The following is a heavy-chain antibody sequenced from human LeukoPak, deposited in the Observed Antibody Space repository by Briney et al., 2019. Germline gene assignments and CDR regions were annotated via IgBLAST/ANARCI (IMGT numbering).Heavy chain of an antibody. J-gene: IGHJ6*03. CDR1: GGSISSSSYY. CDR3: ARRKRGFGFDWLLGRDYYYYYMDV. CDR2: IYYSGST. V-gene: IGHV4-39*07. Sequence: SETLSLTCTVSGGSISSSSYYWGWIRQPPGKGLEWIGRIYYSGSTYYNPSLKSRVTISVDTSKNQFSLKLSSVTAADTAVYYCARRKRGFGFDWLLGRDYYYYYMDVWGKGTTVTISS. D-gene: IGHD3-9*01.